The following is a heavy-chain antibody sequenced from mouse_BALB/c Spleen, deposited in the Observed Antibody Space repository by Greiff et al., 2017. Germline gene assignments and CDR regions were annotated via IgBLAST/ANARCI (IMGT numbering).Heavy chain of an antibody. Sequence: EVHLVESGPGLVKPSQSLSLTCTVTGYSITSDYAWNWIRQFPGNKLEWMGYISYSGSTSYNPSLKSRISITRDTSKNQFFLQLNSVTTEDTATYYCAREGASSNWDTELGYYYAMDYWGQGTSVTVSS. CDR3: AREGASSNWDTELGYYYAMDY. CDR1: GYSITSDYA. V-gene: IGHV3-2*02. CDR2: ISYSGST. J-gene: IGHJ4*01. D-gene: IGHD4-1*01.